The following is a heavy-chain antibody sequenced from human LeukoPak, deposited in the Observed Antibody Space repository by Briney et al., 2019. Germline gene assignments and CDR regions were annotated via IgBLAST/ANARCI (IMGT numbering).Heavy chain of an antibody. D-gene: IGHD1-1*01. CDR3: ARAPERPHDAFDI. CDR1: GYTFTSYD. CDR2: MNPNSGNT. J-gene: IGHJ3*02. V-gene: IGHV1-8*01. Sequence: RASVKVSCKASGYTFTSYDINWVRQAPGQGLEWMGWMNPNSGNTGYAQKFQGRVTMTRNTSISTAYMELSSLRSEDTAVYYCARAPERPHDAFDIWGQGTMVTVSS.